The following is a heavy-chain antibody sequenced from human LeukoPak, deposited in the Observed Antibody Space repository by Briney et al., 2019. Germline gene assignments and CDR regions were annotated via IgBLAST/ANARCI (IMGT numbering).Heavy chain of an antibody. Sequence: SETLSLTCAVYGGSFSGYYWSWIRQPPGKGLEWIGETNHSGSTNYNPSLKSRVTISVDTSKNQFSLKLSSVTAADTAVYYCARTTMVRGVDYWGQGTLVTVSS. V-gene: IGHV4-34*01. J-gene: IGHJ4*02. CDR3: ARTTMVRGVDY. D-gene: IGHD3-10*01. CDR1: GGSFSGYY. CDR2: TNHSGST.